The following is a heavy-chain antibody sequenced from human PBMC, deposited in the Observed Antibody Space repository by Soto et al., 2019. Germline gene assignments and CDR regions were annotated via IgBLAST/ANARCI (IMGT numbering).Heavy chain of an antibody. CDR1: GLIFSNYR. V-gene: IGHV3-74*01. CDR3: ARDTDGLQY. CDR2: ISTDGSIT. J-gene: IGHJ4*02. Sequence: EVQLVESGGGLVQPGGSLRLSCAASGLIFSNYRMHWVRQVPGKGLVWVSCISTDGSITNYADSVKGRFTVSRDNAKNTLYLQMNSLRAEDTAVYYCARDTDGLQYWGQGTMVTVSS.